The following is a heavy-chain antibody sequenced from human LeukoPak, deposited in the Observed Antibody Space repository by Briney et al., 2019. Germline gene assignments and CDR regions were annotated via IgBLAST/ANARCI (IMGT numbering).Heavy chain of an antibody. CDR2: IYSGGST. D-gene: IGHD6-6*01. J-gene: IGHJ4*02. V-gene: IGHV3-66*02. CDR1: GFTVSSNY. Sequence: GGSLRLSCAASGFTVSSNYMSWVRQAPGKGLEWVSVIYSGGSTYYADSVKGRFTISRDNSTNTLYLQMNSLRAEDTAVYYCVRESEGSSLAFDYWGQGTLVTVSS. CDR3: VRESEGSSLAFDY.